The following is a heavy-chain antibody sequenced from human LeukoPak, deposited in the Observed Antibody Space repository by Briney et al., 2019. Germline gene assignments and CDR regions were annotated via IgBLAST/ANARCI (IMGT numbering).Heavy chain of an antibody. CDR1: GGTFRSSA. J-gene: IGHJ5*02. Sequence: ASVKVYCKASGGTFRSSAISCVRQAPGQWLELMGGISPIFGTANYAQKFQGRVTITADESTSTAFMELSSLRSEDTAVYYCARDRIYSSGSYRRLLGWFDPWGLGTLVTVSS. CDR3: ARDRIYSSGSYRRLLGWFDP. CDR2: ISPIFGTA. V-gene: IGHV1-69*01. D-gene: IGHD3-10*01.